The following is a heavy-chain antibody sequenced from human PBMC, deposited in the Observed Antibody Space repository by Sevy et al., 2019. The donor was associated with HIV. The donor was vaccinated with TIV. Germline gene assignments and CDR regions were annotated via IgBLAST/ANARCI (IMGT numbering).Heavy chain of an antibody. CDR1: GGSITSLY. CDR2: IYYNGHI. D-gene: IGHD1-26*01. CDR3: ACENAWGRGYS. J-gene: IGHJ4*02. Sequence: SETLSLTCTVSGGSITSLYWNWIRQPPGKGLEWIANIYYNGHINYNPSLKSRVTLSLDTSKNQFSLRLGSVTAAETAMYCCACENAWGRGYSWGQGTLVTVSS. V-gene: IGHV4-59*11.